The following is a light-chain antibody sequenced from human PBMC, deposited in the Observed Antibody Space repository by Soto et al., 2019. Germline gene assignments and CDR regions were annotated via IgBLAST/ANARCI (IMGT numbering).Light chain of an antibody. CDR1: QSISNY. J-gene: IGKJ1*01. CDR3: QQSYSTPRT. Sequence: DIQMTQSPSSLSASVGDRVTITCRASQSISNYLNWYQQKPGKAPKLLMYAASSLQSGVPLRCGGSGSGTDFTLTISSPQPEDFATYYCQQSYSTPRTFGQGTKVEIK. V-gene: IGKV1-39*01. CDR2: AAS.